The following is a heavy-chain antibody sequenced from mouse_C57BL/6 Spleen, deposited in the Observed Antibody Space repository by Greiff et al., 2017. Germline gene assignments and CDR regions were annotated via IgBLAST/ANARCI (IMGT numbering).Heavy chain of an antibody. V-gene: IGHV14-4*01. CDR2: IDPENGDT. CDR3: TKADYGNPAWFAY. D-gene: IGHD2-1*01. J-gene: IGHJ3*01. Sequence: DVQLQESGAELVRPGASVKLSCTASGFNIKDDYMHWVKQRPEQGLEWIGWIDPENGDTEYASKFQGKATITADTSSNTAYLQLSSLTSEDTAVYYCTKADYGNPAWFAYWGQGTLVTVSA. CDR1: GFNIKDDY.